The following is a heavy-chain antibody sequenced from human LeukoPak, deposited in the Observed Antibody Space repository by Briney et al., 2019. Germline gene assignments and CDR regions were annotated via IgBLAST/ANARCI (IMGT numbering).Heavy chain of an antibody. CDR3: ARSPTTVTHGGGFDY. V-gene: IGHV3-66*01. Sequence: PGGSLRLSCAASGLIVSSNYMSCVRQAPGKGLEWVSIIYSGGSTYYADSVKGRFTISRDNSKNTLYLQMNTLRAEDTAVYYCARSPTTVTHGGGFDYWGQGTLVTVSS. J-gene: IGHJ4*02. CDR2: IYSGGST. CDR1: GLIVSSNY. D-gene: IGHD4-17*01.